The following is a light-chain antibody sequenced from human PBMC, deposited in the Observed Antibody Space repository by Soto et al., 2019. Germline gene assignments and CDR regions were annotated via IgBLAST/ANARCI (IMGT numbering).Light chain of an antibody. CDR2: EGS. CDR1: HPIRGH. V-gene: IGKV3-15*01. J-gene: IGKJ5*01. Sequence: NQSAAAVSVSPGDEATLSCRAPHPIRGHVAWYQQQLGQAPGLLIYEGSSRAAGVPSWFSGSGSGTEFTLTISSLQSEDFVVYYRQEYTNLPRAFGQGTRLEI. CDR3: QEYTNLPRA.